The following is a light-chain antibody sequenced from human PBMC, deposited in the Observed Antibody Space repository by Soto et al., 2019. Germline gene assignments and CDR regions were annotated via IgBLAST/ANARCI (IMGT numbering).Light chain of an antibody. Sequence: QSALTQPASVTGSPGQSITIPCNGTSNDIGSYNFVAWYQQHPGRAPKVIIYEVTKRPSGVSNRFSGSKSGNTASLTISGLQADDEADYYCGPDAGSSTYAFGSGPKVTVL. V-gene: IGLV2-23*02. CDR1: SNDIGSYNF. J-gene: IGLJ1*01. CDR2: EVT. CDR3: GPDAGSSTYA.